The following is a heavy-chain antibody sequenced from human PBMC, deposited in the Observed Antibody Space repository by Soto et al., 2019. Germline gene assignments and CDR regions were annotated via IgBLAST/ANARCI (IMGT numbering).Heavy chain of an antibody. CDR2: IIPMFGTA. D-gene: IGHD1-26*01. CDR3: ARFSPPRGYYAY. J-gene: IGHJ4*02. CDR1: GGTFNTFA. Sequence: QVQLVQSGAEVKKPGSSVKVSCLASGGTFNTFAISWVRQAPGQGLEYMGGIIPMFGTAHYAQKFQGRVTITADESTRTVYMELSSLGSEDTAVDYCARFSPPRGYYAYWGQGTLVTVSS. V-gene: IGHV1-69*01.